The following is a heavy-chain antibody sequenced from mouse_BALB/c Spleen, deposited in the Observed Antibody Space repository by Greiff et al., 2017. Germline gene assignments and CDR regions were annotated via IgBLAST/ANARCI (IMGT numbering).Heavy chain of an antibody. CDR2: INPNNGGT. V-gene: IGHV1-18*01. Sequence: VQLKESGPELVKPGASVKIPCKASGYTFTDYNMDWVKQSHGKSLEWIGDINPNNGGTIYNQKFKGKATLTVDKSSSTAYMELRSLTSEDTAVYYCARRGLALDYWGQGTTLTVSS. D-gene: IGHD3-3*01. CDR3: ARRGLALDY. J-gene: IGHJ2*01. CDR1: GYTFTDYN.